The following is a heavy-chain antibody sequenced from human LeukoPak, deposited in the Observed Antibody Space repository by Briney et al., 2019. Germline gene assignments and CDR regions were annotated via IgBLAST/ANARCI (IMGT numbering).Heavy chain of an antibody. CDR3: ARTYGDHDYYGMDV. D-gene: IGHD4-17*01. CDR2: IYYSGST. CDR1: GGSISSGGYY. J-gene: IGHJ6*02. V-gene: IGHV4-31*03. Sequence: PSETLSLTCTVSGGSISSGGYYWSWIRQHPGKGLEWIGYIYYSGSTYYNPSLKSRVTISVDTSKNQFSLKLSSVTAADTAVYYCARTYGDHDYYGMDVWGQGTTVTVSS.